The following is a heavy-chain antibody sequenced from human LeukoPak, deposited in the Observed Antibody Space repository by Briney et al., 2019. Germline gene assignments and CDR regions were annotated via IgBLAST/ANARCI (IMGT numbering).Heavy chain of an antibody. CDR3: ARHGDRLRFAMDV. CDR1: GGSISGSTSY. D-gene: IGHD2-21*02. J-gene: IGHJ6*02. Sequence: SETLSLTCSVSGGSISGSTSYWGWIRQPPGEGLEWIGNIFHRGTTYHNPSLQRRVTFSVDTSKNLFSMNLTSVTVADTAVYYCARHGDRLRFAMDVWGQGATVTVSS. CDR2: IFHRGTT. V-gene: IGHV4-39*01.